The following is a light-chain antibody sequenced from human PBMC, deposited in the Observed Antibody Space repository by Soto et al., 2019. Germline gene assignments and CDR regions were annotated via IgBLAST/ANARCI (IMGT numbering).Light chain of an antibody. CDR3: QQYGSSPPG. CDR2: GAS. CDR1: ENTNNN. V-gene: IGKV3-20*01. Sequence: EIVMPQSPVPLSVSPGERATLSCRASENTNNNFAWYQQKPGQAPRLLIYGASTRATGVPARFSGGGSGTDFTLTISRLEPEDFAVYYCQQYGSSPPGFGQGTRLEIK. J-gene: IGKJ5*01.